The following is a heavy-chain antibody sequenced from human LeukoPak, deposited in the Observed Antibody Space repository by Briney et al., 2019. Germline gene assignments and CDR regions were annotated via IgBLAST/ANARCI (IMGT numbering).Heavy chain of an antibody. Sequence: PAASLTLSCAASGFTFSSYAMSWVRQAPGKGLEWVSAISGSGGSTYYADSVKGRFTKTRDNSKNTLYLQMNSLRAEDTAVYYCAKGRSAFVIWGQGTMVTVSS. D-gene: IGHD1-14*01. V-gene: IGHV3-23*01. CDR1: GFTFSSYA. CDR2: ISGSGGST. CDR3: AKGRSAFVI. J-gene: IGHJ3*02.